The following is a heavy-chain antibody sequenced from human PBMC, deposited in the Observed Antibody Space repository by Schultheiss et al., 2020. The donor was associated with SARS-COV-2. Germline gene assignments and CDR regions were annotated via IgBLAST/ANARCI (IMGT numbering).Heavy chain of an antibody. CDR1: GGSISSGSYY. D-gene: IGHD1-26*01. CDR2: IYTSGST. Sequence: SETLSLTCTVSGGSISSGSYYWSWIRQPAGKGLEWIGRIYTSGSTNYNPSLKSRVTMLVDTSKNQFSLKLSSVTAADTAVYYCAREPPSGSYYYYYGMDVWGQGTTVTVSS. V-gene: IGHV4-61*02. CDR3: AREPPSGSYYYYYGMDV. J-gene: IGHJ6*02.